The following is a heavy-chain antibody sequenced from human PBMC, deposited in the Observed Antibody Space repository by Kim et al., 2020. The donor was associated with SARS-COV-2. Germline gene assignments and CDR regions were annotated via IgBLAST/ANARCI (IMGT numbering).Heavy chain of an antibody. D-gene: IGHD5-12*01. J-gene: IGHJ6*02. V-gene: IGHV4-39*01. CDR3: ARLPVEMATNYYYYYGMDV. CDR2: IYYSGST. CDR1: GGSISSSSYY. Sequence: SETPSLTCTVSGGSISSSSYYWGWIRQPPGKGLEWIGSIYYSGSTYYNPSLKSRVTISVDTSKNQFSLKLSSVTAADTAVYYCARLPVEMATNYYYYYGMDVWGQGTTVTVSS.